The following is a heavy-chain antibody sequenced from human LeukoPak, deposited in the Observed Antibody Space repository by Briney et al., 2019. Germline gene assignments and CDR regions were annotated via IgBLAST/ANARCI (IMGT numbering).Heavy chain of an antibody. CDR2: LSGAGSRS. V-gene: IGHV3-48*01. J-gene: IGHJ3*01. CDR1: GFSFSTYS. CDR3: ARDLSVTTLYIDAFDL. Sequence: GGSLRLSCAATGFSFSTYSMNWVRPAPGGWLEWISCLSGAGSRSYYANSVKGRFTISRDYAKNSLYLQMSSLRVEDTAVYYCARDLSVTTLYIDAFDLWGQGTMVTVSS. D-gene: IGHD4-17*01.